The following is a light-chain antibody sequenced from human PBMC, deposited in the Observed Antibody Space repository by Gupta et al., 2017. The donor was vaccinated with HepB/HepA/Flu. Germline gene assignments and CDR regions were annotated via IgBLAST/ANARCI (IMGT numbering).Light chain of an antibody. CDR1: STDVGVYNY. J-gene: IGLJ2*01. V-gene: IGLV2-14*03. CDR2: DVG. CDR3: SSYTTRRTLV. Sequence: QSALTQPASASGSPGQSITISCTGTSTDVGVYNYVSWYQQHPGKAPKLMIYDVGNRPSGVSNRFSGSKSGNTASLTISGLQTEDEADYYCSSYTTRRTLVFGGGTKVTVL.